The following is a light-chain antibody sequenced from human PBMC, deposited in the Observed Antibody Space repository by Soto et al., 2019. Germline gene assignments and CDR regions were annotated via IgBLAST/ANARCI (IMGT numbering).Light chain of an antibody. Sequence: EIVMTQSPATLSVFPGETATLSCRASQSVSSNLAWFQHKPGQAPRILIYGASIRATGIPARFSGSGSRTEFTLTISSLQSEYVAVYYYQQYKTWWTFGQGTKVDIK. CDR1: QSVSSN. CDR3: QQYKTWWT. V-gene: IGKV3-15*01. CDR2: GAS. J-gene: IGKJ1*01.